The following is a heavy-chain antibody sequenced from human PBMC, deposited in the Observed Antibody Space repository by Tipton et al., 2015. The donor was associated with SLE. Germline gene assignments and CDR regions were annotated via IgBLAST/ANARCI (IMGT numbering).Heavy chain of an antibody. CDR3: ARGGYFDFWSGYLYYFDY. J-gene: IGHJ4*02. CDR2: IRHSGST. CDR1: GGSISSSSYY. D-gene: IGHD3-3*01. V-gene: IGHV4-39*07. Sequence: TLSLTCTVSGGSISSSSYYWSWIRQPPGKGLEWIGEIRHSGSTNYNPSLKSRVTISVDTSKNQFSLKLSSVTAADTAVYYCARGGYFDFWSGYLYYFDYWGQGTLVTVPS.